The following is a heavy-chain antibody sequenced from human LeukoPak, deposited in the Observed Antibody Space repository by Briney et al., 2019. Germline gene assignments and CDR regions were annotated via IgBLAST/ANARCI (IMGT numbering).Heavy chain of an antibody. V-gene: IGHV3-48*03. Sequence: GGSLRLSCAASGFTFSSYEMNWVRQAPGKGLEWVAYISSSDRTISGSTIYYADSVKGRFTISRDNAKNSLFLQMNSLRAEDTAVYYCARDDYDSSTPYYFDYWGQGTLVTVSS. CDR3: ARDDYDSSTPYYFDY. D-gene: IGHD3-22*01. CDR1: GFTFSSYE. J-gene: IGHJ4*02. CDR2: ISSSDRTISGSTI.